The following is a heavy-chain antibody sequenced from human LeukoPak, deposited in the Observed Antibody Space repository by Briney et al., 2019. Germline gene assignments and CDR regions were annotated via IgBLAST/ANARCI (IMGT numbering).Heavy chain of an antibody. J-gene: IGHJ4*02. CDR1: GFTFSNYG. V-gene: IGHV3-21*01. D-gene: IGHD6-13*01. CDR2: ISGGSGYI. Sequence: PGGSLRLSCATSGFTFSNYGMSWVRQAPGKGLEWVSSISGGSGYIYYADSVKDRFTISRDNAKNSLYLQMNSLRAEDTAVYYCARGARIAAALDYWGQGTLVTVSS. CDR3: ARGARIAAALDY.